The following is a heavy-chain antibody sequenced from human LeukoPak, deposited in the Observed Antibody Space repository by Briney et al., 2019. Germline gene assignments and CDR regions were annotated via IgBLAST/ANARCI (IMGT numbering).Heavy chain of an antibody. CDR3: ARSIAAAGYDDY. D-gene: IGHD6-13*01. V-gene: IGHV3-23*01. J-gene: IGHJ4*02. Sequence: GGSLRLSCAASGFTFSSYAMSWVRQAPGKGLEWVSAISGSGGSTYYADSVKGRFTISRDNSRNTLYLQMNSLRAEDTAVYYCARSIAAAGYDDYWGQGTLVTVSS. CDR2: ISGSGGST. CDR1: GFTFSSYA.